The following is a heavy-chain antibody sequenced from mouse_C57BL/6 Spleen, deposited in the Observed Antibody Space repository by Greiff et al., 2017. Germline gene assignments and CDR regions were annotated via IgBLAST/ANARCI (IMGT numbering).Heavy chain of an antibody. CDR1: GYAFSSSW. V-gene: IGHV1-82*01. Sequence: QVQLQQSGPELVKPGASVTISCKASGYAFSSSWMNWVKQRPGKGLVWIGRIYPGDGDTNYNGKFKGKATLTADKSSSTAYMQLSSLTSEDSAVYFCARHWDGVFDYWGQGTTLTVSS. J-gene: IGHJ2*01. D-gene: IGHD4-1*01. CDR3: ARHWDGVFDY. CDR2: IYPGDGDT.